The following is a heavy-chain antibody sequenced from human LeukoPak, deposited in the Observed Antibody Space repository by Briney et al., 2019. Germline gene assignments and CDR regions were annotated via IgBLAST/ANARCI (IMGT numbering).Heavy chain of an antibody. Sequence: GGSLRLSCAASGFTFTTSAMSWVRQAPGKGLEWVSTISAGGGSTYYADSVRGRFTISRDNSKNTLYLQMNSLRAEDTAVYYCGTGWAVDFWGQGTLVTVSS. V-gene: IGHV3-23*01. CDR1: GFTFTTSA. J-gene: IGHJ4*02. D-gene: IGHD5-24*01. CDR2: ISAGGGST. CDR3: GTGWAVDF.